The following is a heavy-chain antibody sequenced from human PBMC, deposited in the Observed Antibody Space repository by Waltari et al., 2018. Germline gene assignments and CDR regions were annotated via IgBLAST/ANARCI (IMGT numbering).Heavy chain of an antibody. CDR3: AKDRWLRQGADY. V-gene: IGHV3-23*01. CDR2: ISGSGGST. CDR1: GFTFSSYA. D-gene: IGHD5-12*01. Sequence: EVQLLESGGGLVQPGGSLRLSCAASGFTFSSYAMSWVRQAPGKGLEWGSAISGSGGSTYYADSVKGRFTISRDNSKNTLYLQMNSLRAEDTAVYYCAKDRWLRQGADYWGQGTLVTVSS. J-gene: IGHJ4*02.